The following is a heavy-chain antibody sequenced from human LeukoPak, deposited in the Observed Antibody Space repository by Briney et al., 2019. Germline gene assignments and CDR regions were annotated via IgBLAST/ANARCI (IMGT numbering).Heavy chain of an antibody. CDR3: ARGTVQHYGADSDFDY. V-gene: IGHV4-30-4*08. Sequence: SETLSLTCTVSGASISSRDHYWSWIRQPRGQGLEWIGYISYSGSTYYNPSLKSRITISVDMSKNQFSLRLNSVTAAVTAVYYCARGTVQHYGADSDFDYWGQGILVSVSS. J-gene: IGHJ4*02. CDR1: GASISSRDHY. D-gene: IGHD4-23*01. CDR2: ISYSGST.